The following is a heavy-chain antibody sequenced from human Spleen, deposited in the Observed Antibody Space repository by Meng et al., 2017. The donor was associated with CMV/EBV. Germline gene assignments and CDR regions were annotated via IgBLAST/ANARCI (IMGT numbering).Heavy chain of an antibody. CDR3: ARGRLAVAG. CDR1: GFTFRSYT. CDR2: IKEDGSEK. Sequence: GESLKISCAASGFTFRSYTMHWVRQAPGKGLEWVANIKEDGSEKYYVDSVKGRFTISRDNAKNSLYLQMNSLRVGDTAVYYCARGRLAVAGWGQGSLVTVSS. D-gene: IGHD6-19*01. V-gene: IGHV3-7*01. J-gene: IGHJ4*02.